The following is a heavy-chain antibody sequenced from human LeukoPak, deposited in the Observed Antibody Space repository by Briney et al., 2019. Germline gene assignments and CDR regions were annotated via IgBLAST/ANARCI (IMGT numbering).Heavy chain of an antibody. CDR1: GGSFSGYY. Sequence: SETLSLTCAVYGGSFSGYYWSWIRQPPGKGLEWIGYIYYSGSTNYNPSLKSRVTISVDTYKNQFSLKLTSVTAADTAVYYCARTTEGGYTYGYFYYYMDVWGKGTTVTISS. CDR2: IYYSGST. CDR3: ARTTEGGYTYGYFYYYMDV. D-gene: IGHD5-18*01. V-gene: IGHV4-59*01. J-gene: IGHJ6*03.